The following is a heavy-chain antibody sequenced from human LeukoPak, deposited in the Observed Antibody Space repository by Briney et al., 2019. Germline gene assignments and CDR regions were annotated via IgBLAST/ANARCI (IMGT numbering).Heavy chain of an antibody. J-gene: IGHJ4*02. CDR1: RGTFSSYA. D-gene: IGHD3-22*01. Sequence: SVKVSCKASRGTFSSYAISWVRQAPGQGLEWMGGIIPIFGTANYAQKFQGRVTITADESTSTAYMELSSLRSEDTAVYYCARAYYYDSSGYYCDYWGQGTLVTVSS. CDR3: ARAYYYDSSGYYCDY. CDR2: IIPIFGTA. V-gene: IGHV1-69*13.